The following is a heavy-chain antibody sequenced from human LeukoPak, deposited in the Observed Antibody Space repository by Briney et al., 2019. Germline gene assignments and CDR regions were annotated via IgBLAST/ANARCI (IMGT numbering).Heavy chain of an antibody. CDR1: GFTFSSYS. CDR3: PRVGHWNDLDYYYYMDV. D-gene: IGHD1-1*01. J-gene: IGHJ6*03. Sequence: PGGSLRLSCAVSGFTFSSYSMNWVRQTPGKGLEWVSAISSGSSHINYADSVKGRFTISRDNADNSLYLQMNSLRAEDTAVYYCPRVGHWNDLDYYYYMDVWGKGTTVTVSS. CDR2: ISSGSSHI. V-gene: IGHV3-21*01.